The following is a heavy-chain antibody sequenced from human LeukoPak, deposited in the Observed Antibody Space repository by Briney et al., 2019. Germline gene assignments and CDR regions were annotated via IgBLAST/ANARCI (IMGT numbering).Heavy chain of an antibody. J-gene: IGHJ6*03. D-gene: IGHD4-17*01. Sequence: PGGSLRLSCAASGFTFSNYWMSWVRQAPGKGLEWVANIKEDGSAKYYVDSVKGRFTISRDNAKNSLYLQMNSLRAEDTAVYYCAKYYGDDPDYYYYMDVWGKGTTVTISS. CDR1: GFTFSNYW. V-gene: IGHV3-7*03. CDR2: IKEDGSAK. CDR3: AKYYGDDPDYYYYMDV.